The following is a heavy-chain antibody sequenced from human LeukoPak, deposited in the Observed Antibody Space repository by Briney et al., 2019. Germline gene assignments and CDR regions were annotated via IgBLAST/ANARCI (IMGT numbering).Heavy chain of an antibody. CDR3: ARDADLGYCSSTSCYKGGSY. Sequence: SVKVSCKDSGGTFSSYAISWVRQAPGQGLEWMGGIIPIFGTANYAQKFQGRVTITADESTSTAYMELSSLRSEDTAVYYCARDADLGYCSSTSCYKGGSYWGQGTLVTVSS. V-gene: IGHV1-69*13. D-gene: IGHD2-2*02. J-gene: IGHJ4*02. CDR1: GGTFSSYA. CDR2: IIPIFGTA.